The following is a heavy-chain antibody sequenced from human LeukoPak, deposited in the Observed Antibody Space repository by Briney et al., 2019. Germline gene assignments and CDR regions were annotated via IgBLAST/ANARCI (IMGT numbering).Heavy chain of an antibody. V-gene: IGHV3-30*04. CDR2: ISYDGSNK. CDR1: GFTFSRYA. D-gene: IGHD5-24*01. CDR3: ARAARDGYNPPPYYYYYMDV. Sequence: GGSLRLSCAASGFTFSRYAMHWVRQAPGKGLEWVTIISYDGSNKYYADSVKGRFTISRGNSKNTLYMQMNSLRAEDTAVYYCARAARDGYNPPPYYYYYMDVWGKGTTVTVSS. J-gene: IGHJ6*03.